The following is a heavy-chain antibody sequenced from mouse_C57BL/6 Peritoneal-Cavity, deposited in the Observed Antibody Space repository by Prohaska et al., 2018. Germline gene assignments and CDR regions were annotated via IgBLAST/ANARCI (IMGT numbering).Heavy chain of an antibody. J-gene: IGHJ2*01. CDR3: ARERDGLDY. D-gene: IGHD2-3*01. Sequence: EVQLQQFGPELVKPGASVKISCKASGYTFTDYYMNWVKQSHGKSLEWIGDINPNNGGTSYNQKFKGKATLTVDKSSSTAYMELRSLTSEDSAVYYCARERDGLDYWGQGTTLTVSS. CDR1: GYTFTDYY. CDR2: INPNNGGT. V-gene: IGHV1-26*01.